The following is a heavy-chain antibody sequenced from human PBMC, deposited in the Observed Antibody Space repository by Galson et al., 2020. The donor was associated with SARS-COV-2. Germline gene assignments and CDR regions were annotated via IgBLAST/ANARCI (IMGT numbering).Heavy chain of an antibody. CDR2: FDPEDGET. V-gene: IGHV1-24*01. CDR1: GYTLTELS. D-gene: IGHD3-3*01. Sequence: ASVKVSCKVSGYTLTELSMHWVRQAPGKGLEWMGGFDPEDGETIYAQKFQGRVTMTEDTSTDTAYMELSSLRSEDTAVYYCATTVRDRPAPPTPLRFVEWPGSTPPPPYYYYGMDVWGQGTTVTVSS. J-gene: IGHJ6*02. CDR3: ATTVRDRPAPPTPLRFVEWPGSTPPPPYYYYGMDV.